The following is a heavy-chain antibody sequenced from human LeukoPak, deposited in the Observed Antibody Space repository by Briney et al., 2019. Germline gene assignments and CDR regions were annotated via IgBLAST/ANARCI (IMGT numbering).Heavy chain of an antibody. CDR3: ARGTLDSSGSFYYYYYYMDV. Sequence: PSETLSLTCTVSGGSISSGGYYWSWIRQHPGKGLEWIGYIYYSGSTYYNPSLKSRVTISVDASKNQFSLKLSSVTAADTAVYYCARGTLDSSGSFYYYYYYMDVWGKGTTVTVSS. J-gene: IGHJ6*03. V-gene: IGHV4-31*03. CDR1: GGSISSGGYY. D-gene: IGHD3-22*01. CDR2: IYYSGST.